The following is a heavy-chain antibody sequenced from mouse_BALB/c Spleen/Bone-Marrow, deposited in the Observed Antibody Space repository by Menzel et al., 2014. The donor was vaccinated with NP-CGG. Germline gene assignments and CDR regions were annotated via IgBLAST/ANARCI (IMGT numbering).Heavy chain of an antibody. CDR1: GFGFSGYW. CDR2: INPDSSTI. D-gene: IGHD1-1*01. CDR3: ARLGYYGVMAS. J-gene: IGHJ4*01. V-gene: IGHV4-1*02. Sequence: EVKLQESGGGLVQPGRSLKLSCAASGFGFSGYWMSWVRQAPGKGLEWIGEINPDSSTINYTPSLKDKFIISRDNAKNTLYLQMSKVRSEDTALYYCARLGYYGVMASWGQGTSVTVSS.